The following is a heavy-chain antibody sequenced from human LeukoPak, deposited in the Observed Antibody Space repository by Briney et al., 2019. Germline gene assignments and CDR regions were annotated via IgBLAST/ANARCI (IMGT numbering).Heavy chain of an antibody. J-gene: IGHJ3*02. CDR2: INHSGST. D-gene: IGHD1-26*01. CDR1: GGSFSGYY. CDR3: ARLGWWELRAFDI. Sequence: PSETLSLTCAVYGGSFSGYYWSWIRQPPGKGLEWIGEINHSGSTNYNLSLKSRVTISVDTSKNQFSLKLSSVTAADTAVYYCARLGWWELRAFDIWGQGTMVTVSS. V-gene: IGHV4-34*01.